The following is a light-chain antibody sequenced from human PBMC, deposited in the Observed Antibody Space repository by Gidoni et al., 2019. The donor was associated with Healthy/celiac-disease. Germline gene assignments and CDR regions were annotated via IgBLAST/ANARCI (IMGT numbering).Light chain of an antibody. CDR2: EGS. CDR1: SSDVGSYNL. V-gene: IGLV2-23*01. J-gene: IGLJ2*01. Sequence: QSALTQPASVSGSPGQSITISCTGTSSDVGSYNLVSWYQQHPGKAPKLMIYEGSTRPSGVSNRFSGSKSGNTASLTISGLQSEDEADYYCCSYAVSSTSVVFGGGTKLTVL. CDR3: CSYAVSSTSVV.